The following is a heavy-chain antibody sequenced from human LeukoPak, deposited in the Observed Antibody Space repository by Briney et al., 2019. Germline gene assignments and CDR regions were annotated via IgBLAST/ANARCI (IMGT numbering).Heavy chain of an antibody. J-gene: IGHJ3*02. CDR3: AREVSYAFDI. V-gene: IGHV3-66*01. CDR2: MYNSGTT. CDR1: GFTVSNSY. Sequence: GGSLRLPCAASGFTVSNSYMTWVRQAPGKGLEWVAFMYNSGTTSYAGSVRGRFTISRDNSRNTLYLQMDSLRVEDTAVYSCAREVSYAFDIWGQGTTVTVSS.